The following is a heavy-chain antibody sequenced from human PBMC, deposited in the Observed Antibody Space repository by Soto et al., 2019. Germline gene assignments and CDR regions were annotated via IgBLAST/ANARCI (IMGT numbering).Heavy chain of an antibody. J-gene: IGHJ4*02. CDR1: GSTFTSSV. V-gene: IGHV3-23*01. D-gene: IGHD3-16*02. Sequence: LRLSCAASGSTFTSSVMAWVRRPPGRGLEWISSLGLIPRHTFYADSVKGRFTISRDNSKTTLYLQMTGLTFDDTAVYYCAAYADGPYRPPYDYWGKGTQVTVS. CDR3: AAYADGPYRPPYDY. CDR2: LGLIPRHT.